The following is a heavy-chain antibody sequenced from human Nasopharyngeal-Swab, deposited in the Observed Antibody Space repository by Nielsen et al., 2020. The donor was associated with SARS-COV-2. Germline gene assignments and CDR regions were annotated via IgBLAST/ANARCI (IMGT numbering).Heavy chain of an antibody. J-gene: IGHJ5*02. CDR3: ARSLRITIFGVVIISRWFDP. CDR2: INHSGST. CDR1: GGSFSGYY. Sequence: SQTLSLTCAVYGGSFSGYYWSWNRQPPGKGLEWIGEINHSGSTNYNPSLKSRVTIPEDTSKNQFSLKLSSVTAADTAVYYCARSLRITIFGVVIISRWFDPWGQGTLITVSS. V-gene: IGHV4-34*01. D-gene: IGHD3-3*01.